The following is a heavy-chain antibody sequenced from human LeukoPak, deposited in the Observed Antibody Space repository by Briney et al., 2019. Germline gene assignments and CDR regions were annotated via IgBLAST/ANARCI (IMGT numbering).Heavy chain of an antibody. CDR1: GGSFSGYY. CDR2: INHSGST. D-gene: IGHD6-13*01. CDR3: ARGTTKLTAAAGMHFDY. J-gene: IGHJ4*02. V-gene: IGHV4-34*01. Sequence: PSETLSLTCAVYGGSFSGYYWSWIRQPPGKGLEWIGEINHSGSTNYNPSLKSRVTISVDTSKNQFSLKLSSVTAADTAVYYCARGTTKLTAAAGMHFDYWGQGTLVTVSS.